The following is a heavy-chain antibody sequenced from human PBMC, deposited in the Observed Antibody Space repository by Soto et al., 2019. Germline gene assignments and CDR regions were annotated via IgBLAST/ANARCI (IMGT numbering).Heavy chain of an antibody. CDR3: AKVAKPRVVIEYFDY. CDR2: ISSSGGRT. Sequence: EVQLLESGGGLVQPGGSVRLSCGTSGFSFVNYGMGWVRQAPGNGLEWVSGISSSGGRTYFADSVRGRFTISRDNSKNTMYLQMDSLRVEDTAVYYCAKVAKPRVVIEYFDYWGQGSLVTVSS. V-gene: IGHV3-23*01. J-gene: IGHJ4*02. D-gene: IGHD3-3*01. CDR1: GFSFVNYG.